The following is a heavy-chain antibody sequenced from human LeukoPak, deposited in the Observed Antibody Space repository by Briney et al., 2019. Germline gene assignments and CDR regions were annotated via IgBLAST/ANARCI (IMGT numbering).Heavy chain of an antibody. J-gene: IGHJ4*02. Sequence: ASVKVSCKASGYTFTSHGISWVRQAPGQGLEWMGWICAYNGNTNYAQKLQGRVTMTTDTSTSTAYMELRSLRSDDTAVYYCARADCDILTGYYQIDYWGQGTLVTVSS. V-gene: IGHV1-18*04. D-gene: IGHD3-9*01. CDR2: ICAYNGNT. CDR1: GYTFTSHG. CDR3: ARADCDILTGYYQIDY.